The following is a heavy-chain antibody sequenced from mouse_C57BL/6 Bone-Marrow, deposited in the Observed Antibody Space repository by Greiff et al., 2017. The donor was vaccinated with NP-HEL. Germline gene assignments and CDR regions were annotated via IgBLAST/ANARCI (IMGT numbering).Heavy chain of an antibody. CDR1: GYTFTSYW. CDR2: IDPSDSYT. J-gene: IGHJ3*01. CDR3: ARCSARVKWVAY. D-gene: IGHD2-2*01. V-gene: IGHV1-59*01. Sequence: QVQLQQPGAELVRPGTSVKLSCKASGYTFTSYWMHWVKQRPGQGLEWIGVIDPSDSYTNYNQKFKGKATLTVDTSSSTAYMQLSSLTSEDSAVYYCARCSARVKWVAYWDQGTGVTVTA.